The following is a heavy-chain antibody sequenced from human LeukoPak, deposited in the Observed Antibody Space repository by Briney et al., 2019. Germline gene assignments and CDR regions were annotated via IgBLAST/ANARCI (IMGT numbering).Heavy chain of an antibody. CDR2: IWYDGSNK. V-gene: IGHV3-33*01. D-gene: IGHD4-17*01. CDR1: GFTFSSYD. J-gene: IGHJ3*02. CDR3: ARDCSPTVTTYRDAFDI. Sequence: PGGSLRLSCAASGFTFSSYDMHWVRQAPGKGLEWVAVIWYDGSNKYYADSVKGRFTISRDNSKNTLYLQMNSLRAEDTAVYYCARDCSPTVTTYRDAFDIWGQGTMVTVSS.